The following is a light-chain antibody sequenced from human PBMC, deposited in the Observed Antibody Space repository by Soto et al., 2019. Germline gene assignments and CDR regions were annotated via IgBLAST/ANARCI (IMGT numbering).Light chain of an antibody. CDR2: GDN. CDR1: SSNIGSFYD. Sequence: QTVVTQPPSVSGAPGQRVTIPCTGSSSNIGSFYDVHWYQQLPGTVPKLLIYGDNNRPSGVPDRFSGSKSGTSASLAITGLQPEDDADYYCQSYDNSLSHVVFGGGTKLTVL. J-gene: IGLJ2*01. CDR3: QSYDNSLSHVV. V-gene: IGLV1-40*01.